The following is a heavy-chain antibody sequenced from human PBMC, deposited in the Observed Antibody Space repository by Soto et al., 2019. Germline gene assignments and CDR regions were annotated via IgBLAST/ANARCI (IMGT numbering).Heavy chain of an antibody. CDR3: ARDRLGGGSGSYLFDY. Sequence: PSETLSLTCTVSGGSISSSPYYWTWIRQHPGKGLEWIGYIYYTGSTYYNPSLKSRLTISVDTSKNQFSLKLNSVTAADTALYYCARDRLGGGSGSYLFDYWGQGTLVTVAS. V-gene: IGHV4-31*03. D-gene: IGHD3-10*01. CDR2: IYYTGST. CDR1: GGSISSSPYY. J-gene: IGHJ4*02.